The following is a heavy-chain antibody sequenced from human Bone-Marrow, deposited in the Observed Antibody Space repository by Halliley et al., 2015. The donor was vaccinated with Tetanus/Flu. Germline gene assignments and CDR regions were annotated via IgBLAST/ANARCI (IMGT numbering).Heavy chain of an antibody. CDR2: ISGDGTDK. V-gene: IGHV3-30*18. CDR3: AKAGYYDRSGYYYYFGN. D-gene: IGHD3-22*01. J-gene: IGHJ4*02. Sequence: SLRLSCVASGFTFSSCGMHWVRQAPGKGLEWVASISGDGTDKNYEDSVKGRFSISRDNSGNTLYVQMNSLRAEDTAVYYCAKAGYYDRSGYYYYFGNWGQGTLVTVSS. CDR1: GFTFSSCG.